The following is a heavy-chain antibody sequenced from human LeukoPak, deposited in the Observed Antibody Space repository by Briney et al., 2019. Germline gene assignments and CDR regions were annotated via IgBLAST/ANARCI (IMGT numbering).Heavy chain of an antibody. CDR1: VYTFTSYG. J-gene: IGHJ4*02. D-gene: IGHD5-24*01. CDR2: ISAYNGNT. Sequence: ASVKVSCKASVYTFTSYGISWVRQAPGQGLEWMGWISAYNGNTNYAQKLQGRVTMTTDTSTSTAYMELRSLRSDDTAVYYCARGGEGYNWGLPVDYWGQGTLVTVSS. V-gene: IGHV1-18*01. CDR3: ARGGEGYNWGLPVDY.